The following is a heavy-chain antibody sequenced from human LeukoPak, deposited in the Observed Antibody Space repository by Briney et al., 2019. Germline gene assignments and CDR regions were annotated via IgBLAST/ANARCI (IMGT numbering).Heavy chain of an antibody. J-gene: IGHJ3*01. CDR1: GYTFTNSY. CDR3: ARIRDGYNDAYDL. Sequence: ASVKVSCKASGYTFTNSYIHWVRQAPGQVLEWMGLINPDGGNTNYAQNFQGRVTLTRDTSTSTVYVELSSLRSEDTAIYYCARIRDGYNDAYDLWGQGTMVTVSS. V-gene: IGHV1-46*01. D-gene: IGHD5-24*01. CDR2: INPDGGNT.